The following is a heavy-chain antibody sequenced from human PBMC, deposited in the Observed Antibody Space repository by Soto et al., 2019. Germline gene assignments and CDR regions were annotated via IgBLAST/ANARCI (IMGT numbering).Heavy chain of an antibody. CDR1: GGSMTSGGYY. D-gene: IGHD2-21*02. CDR2: IHNSGSL. Sequence: QVQLQESGPGLVRPSQILSLNCTVSGGSMTSGGYYWNWIRHPPGMGLEWIGFIHNSGSLYNNPSLRSRHLISLDTSKNQYSLRLSSVTVADSAVYYCARRGDTLPSFYFGMDVWGQGTTVTVSS. J-gene: IGHJ6*02. CDR3: ARRGDTLPSFYFGMDV. V-gene: IGHV4-31*03.